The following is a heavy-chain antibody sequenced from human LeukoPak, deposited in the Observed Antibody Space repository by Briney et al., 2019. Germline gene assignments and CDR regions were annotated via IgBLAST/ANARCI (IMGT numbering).Heavy chain of an antibody. V-gene: IGHV4-38-2*02. Sequence: SETLSLTCTVSGGSISTGYYWGWIRQPPGKGLEWIGSIYHSGTTYYNPSLKSRVTISVDTSKNQFSLKLNSVTAADTAVYYCASDGGYGGYDDYWGQGNLVTVSS. CDR2: IYHSGTT. CDR3: ASDGGYGGYDDY. CDR1: GGSISTGYY. J-gene: IGHJ4*02. D-gene: IGHD5-12*01.